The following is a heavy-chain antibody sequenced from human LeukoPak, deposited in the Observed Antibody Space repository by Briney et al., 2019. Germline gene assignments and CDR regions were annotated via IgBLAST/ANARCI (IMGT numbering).Heavy chain of an antibody. Sequence: PSETLSLTCTVSGGSINSYYWSWTRQPPGKGLEWIGYIYYTGSTNYNPSLKSRVTISIDTSKNQFSLNLSSVTAADTAVYYCANSSRPHWFDPWGQGTLVTVSS. CDR2: IYYTGST. CDR1: GGSINSYY. D-gene: IGHD6-13*01. J-gene: IGHJ5*02. V-gene: IGHV4-59*01. CDR3: ANSSRPHWFDP.